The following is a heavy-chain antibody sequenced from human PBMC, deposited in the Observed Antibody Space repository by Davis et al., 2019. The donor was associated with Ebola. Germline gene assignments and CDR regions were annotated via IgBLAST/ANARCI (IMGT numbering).Heavy chain of an antibody. V-gene: IGHV3-23*01. CDR3: AKDTGYGRVAIAAAGLNLDY. J-gene: IGHJ4*02. CDR2: ISGSGGST. CDR1: GFTFSSYA. D-gene: IGHD6-13*01. Sequence: PGGSLRLSCAASGFTFSSYAMSWVRQAPGKGLEWVSAISGSGGSTYYADSVKGRFTISRDNSKNTLYLQMNSLRAEDTAIYYCAKDTGYGRVAIAAAGLNLDYWGQGTLVTVSS.